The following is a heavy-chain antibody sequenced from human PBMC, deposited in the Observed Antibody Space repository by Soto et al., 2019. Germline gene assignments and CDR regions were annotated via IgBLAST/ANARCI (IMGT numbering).Heavy chain of an antibody. CDR1: GDSVSSDSAA. V-gene: IGHV6-1*01. CDR3: VRSRVFIAVAGMATYYYYCGMDV. Sequence: SQTLSLTCAISGDSVSSDSAAWNWIRQSPSRGLEWLGRTYYRSKWYNDYAVSVNGRITINPDTSKNHFSLQLNSVTPEDTAVYYCVRSRVFIAVAGMATYYYYCGMDVWGQGTTVTVSS. CDR2: TYYRSKWYN. D-gene: IGHD6-19*01. J-gene: IGHJ6*02.